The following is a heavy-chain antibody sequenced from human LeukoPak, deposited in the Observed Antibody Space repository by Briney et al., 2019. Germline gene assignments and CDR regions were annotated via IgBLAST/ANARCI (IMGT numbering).Heavy chain of an antibody. V-gene: IGHV1-46*01. D-gene: IGHD3-22*01. CDR3: AREYYYDSSGQGNWFDP. Sequence: ASVKVSCKASGYTFTSYYMHWVRQAPGQGLEWMGIINPSGGSTSYAQKFQGRVTMTRDTPTSTVYMELSSLRSEDTAVYYCAREYYYDSSGQGNWFDPWGQGTLVTVSS. CDR2: INPSGGST. CDR1: GYTFTSYY. J-gene: IGHJ5*02.